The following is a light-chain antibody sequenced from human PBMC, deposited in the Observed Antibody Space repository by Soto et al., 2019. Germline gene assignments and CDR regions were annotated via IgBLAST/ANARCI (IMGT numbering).Light chain of an antibody. CDR2: EVS. V-gene: IGLV2-8*01. J-gene: IGLJ1*01. CDR3: SSYAGSNNYV. Sequence: QSVLTQPPSASGSPGQSVTISCTGTSSDVGGYNSVSWYQQHPGKAPKLIIYEVSQRPSGVPDRFSGSKSGNTASLTVSGLQAEDEADYYCSSYAGSNNYVFGTGTKVTVL. CDR1: SSDVGGYNS.